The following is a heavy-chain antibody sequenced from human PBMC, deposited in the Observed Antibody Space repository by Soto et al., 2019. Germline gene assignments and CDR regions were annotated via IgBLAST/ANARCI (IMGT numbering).Heavy chain of an antibody. J-gene: IGHJ4*02. Sequence: GSLRLSCSASGFTFSSYAMHWVRQAPGKGLEYVSAISSNGGSTYYADSVKGRFTISRDNSKNTLYLQMSSLRAEDTAVYYCVKDGGKGSTIVVVRSYWGQGTLVTVSS. CDR3: VKDGGKGSTIVVVRSY. D-gene: IGHD3-22*01. CDR1: GFTFSSYA. CDR2: ISSNGGST. V-gene: IGHV3-64D*08.